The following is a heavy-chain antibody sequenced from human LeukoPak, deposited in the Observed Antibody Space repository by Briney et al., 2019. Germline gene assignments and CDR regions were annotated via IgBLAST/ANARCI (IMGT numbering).Heavy chain of an antibody. CDR2: ISNTGSST. CDR1: GFTFNSYA. J-gene: IGHJ6*02. CDR3: AKAPGYYYYYGMDV. V-gene: IGHV3-23*01. Sequence: PGGSLRLSCAASGFTFNSYAMSWVRQAPGKGLEWVSSISNTGSSTYDADSVKGRFTISRDNSKNTLYLQMNSLRAEDTGVYYCAKAPGYYYYYGMDVWGHGTTVAVSS.